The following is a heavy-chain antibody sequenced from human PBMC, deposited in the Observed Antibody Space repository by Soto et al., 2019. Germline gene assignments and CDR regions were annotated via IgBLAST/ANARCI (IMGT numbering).Heavy chain of an antibody. Sequence: GSLRLSCAASGFTFSSYGIHWVRQAPGKGLEWVAVISYDGSNKYYADSVKGRFTISRDNSKNTLYLQMNSLRAEDTAVYYCARDSFITIFGVVTYYYYYGMDVWGQGTTVTVSS. J-gene: IGHJ6*02. CDR1: GFTFSSYG. CDR2: ISYDGSNK. CDR3: ARDSFITIFGVVTYYYYYGMDV. D-gene: IGHD3-3*01. V-gene: IGHV3-30*19.